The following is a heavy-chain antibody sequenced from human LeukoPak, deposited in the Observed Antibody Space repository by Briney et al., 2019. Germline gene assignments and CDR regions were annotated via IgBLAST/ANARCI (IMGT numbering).Heavy chain of an antibody. D-gene: IGHD1-26*01. V-gene: IGHV4-31*03. CDR2: IYYSGST. CDR3: ARGGGTYYLSSVDY. CDR1: GGSISSGAYY. J-gene: IGHJ4*02. Sequence: SETLSLTCTVSGGSISSGAYYWSWIRQHPGKGLEWIGYIYYSGSTYYNPSLKSRVTISVDTSKNRFSLKLSSVTAADTAVYYCARGGGTYYLSSVDYWGQGTLVTVSS.